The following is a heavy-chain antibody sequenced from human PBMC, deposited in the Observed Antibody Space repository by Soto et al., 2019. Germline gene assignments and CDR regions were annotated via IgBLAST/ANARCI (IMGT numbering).Heavy chain of an antibody. CDR3: ARRHFYGSD. CDR1: GFPFRRYA. D-gene: IGHD3-10*01. J-gene: IGHJ4*02. V-gene: IGHV3-64*01. Sequence: GGSLRLSCAAPGFPFRRYAMHWVRQAPGKGLEYVSTISSNGGSTYYANSVKGRFTISRDNSKNTLYLQMNNVRAEDTAVYYCARRHFYGSDWGQGTLVTVSS. CDR2: ISSNGGST.